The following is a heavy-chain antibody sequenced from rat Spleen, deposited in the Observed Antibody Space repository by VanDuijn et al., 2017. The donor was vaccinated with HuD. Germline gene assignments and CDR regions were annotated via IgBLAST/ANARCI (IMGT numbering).Heavy chain of an antibody. Sequence: EVQLMESGGGLVQPGRSLKLSCAASGFTFSDYNMAWVRQAPKKGLEWVATISYSDGGTNYRDSVKGRFTISRDNAKSTLYLQMYSLRSEDTATYYCARLAMGITDYFDYWGQGVMVTVSS. CDR1: GFTFSDYN. D-gene: IGHD1-9*01. V-gene: IGHV5-7*01. CDR2: ISYSDGGT. CDR3: ARLAMGITDYFDY. J-gene: IGHJ2*01.